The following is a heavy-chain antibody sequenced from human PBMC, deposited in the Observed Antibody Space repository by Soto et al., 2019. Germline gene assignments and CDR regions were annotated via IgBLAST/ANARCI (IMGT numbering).Heavy chain of an antibody. J-gene: IGHJ3*01. D-gene: IGHD3-10*01. CDR3: TTDGSFGGVVVAFHL. V-gene: IGHV3-15*07. CDR1: GFSFRDAW. CDR2: IKSRAAGGAI. Sequence: EVQMVESGGGLVKPGGSLRLSCAVPGFSFRDAWMNWVRQAPGKGLEWVGRIKSRAAGGAIDYAAPVKGRFTISRDDSEDTLYLQINSLKTEDTAMYYCTTDGSFGGVVVAFHLWGQGTMLSVSS.